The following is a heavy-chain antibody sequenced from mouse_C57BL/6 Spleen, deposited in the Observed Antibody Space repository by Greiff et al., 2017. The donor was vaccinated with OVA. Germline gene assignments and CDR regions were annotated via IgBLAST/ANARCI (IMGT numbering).Heavy chain of an antibody. Sequence: VQLQQSGPELVKPGASVKISCKASGYSFTSYYIHWVKQRPGQGLEWIGWIYPGSGNTKYNEKFKGKATLTADTSSSTAYMELRSLTSEDSAVYYCTRDYYDYSYYAMDYWGQGTSVTVSS. CDR3: TRDYYDYSYYAMDY. D-gene: IGHD2-4*01. CDR2: IYPGSGNT. V-gene: IGHV1-66*01. CDR1: GYSFTSYY. J-gene: IGHJ4*01.